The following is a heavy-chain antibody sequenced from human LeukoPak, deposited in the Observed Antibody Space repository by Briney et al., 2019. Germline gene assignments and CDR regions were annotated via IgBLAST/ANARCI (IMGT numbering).Heavy chain of an antibody. CDR2: IYPGDSDT. D-gene: IGHD5-18*01. J-gene: IGHJ5*02. CDR1: GYSFTTYW. V-gene: IGHV5-51*01. CDR3: ARRGYSFEWFDP. Sequence: GESLKISCKGSGYSFTTYWIGWVRQMPGKGLEWMGIIYPGDSDTRYSPSFQGQVTISADKSISTAYLQWSSLKASDSAISYCARRGYSFEWFDPWGQGTLVTVSS.